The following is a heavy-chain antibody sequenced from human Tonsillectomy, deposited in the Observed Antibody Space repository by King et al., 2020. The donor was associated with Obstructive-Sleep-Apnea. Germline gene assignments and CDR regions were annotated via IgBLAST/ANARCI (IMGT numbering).Heavy chain of an antibody. Sequence: QLVQSGAEVKKPGESLKISCKGSGYRFSDYWIGWVRQMPGKGLEWMGLIYGGDSDTRYNPSFEGQVTMSADKSISTAYLQWSSLRASDTAMYYCARQGPQDLWGGYYPYWGQGTLVTVSS. CDR3: ARQGPQDLWGGYYPY. J-gene: IGHJ4*02. CDR2: IYGGDSDT. CDR1: GYRFSDYW. V-gene: IGHV5-51*01. D-gene: IGHD3-3*01.